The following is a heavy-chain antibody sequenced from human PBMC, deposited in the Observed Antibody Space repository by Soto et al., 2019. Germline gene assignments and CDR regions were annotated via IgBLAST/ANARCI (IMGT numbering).Heavy chain of an antibody. CDR1: GYSFTSYW. J-gene: IGHJ6*02. CDR2: IDPSDSYT. Sequence: GASLRISDKGSGYSFTSYWISWVRQMPGKGLEWMGRIDPSDSYTNYSPSFQGHVTISADKSISTAYLQWSSLKASDTAMYYCASSTDSSSSSFYYYGMDVWGQGTTVTVFS. CDR3: ASSTDSSSSSFYYYGMDV. D-gene: IGHD6-6*01. V-gene: IGHV5-10-1*01.